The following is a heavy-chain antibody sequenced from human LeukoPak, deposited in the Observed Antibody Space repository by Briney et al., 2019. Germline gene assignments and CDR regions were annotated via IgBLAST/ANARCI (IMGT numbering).Heavy chain of an antibody. CDR2: INPSGGST. CDR1: GYTFTSYY. D-gene: IGHD6-19*01. V-gene: IGHV1-46*01. CDR3: ARGWDPYSSGPTEKNDY. Sequence: GASVKVSCKASGYTFTSYYMHWVRQAPGQGLEWMGIINPSGGSTSYAQKFQGRVTMTRNTSISTAYMELSSLRSEDTAVYYCARGWDPYSSGPTEKNDYWGQGTLVTVSS. J-gene: IGHJ4*02.